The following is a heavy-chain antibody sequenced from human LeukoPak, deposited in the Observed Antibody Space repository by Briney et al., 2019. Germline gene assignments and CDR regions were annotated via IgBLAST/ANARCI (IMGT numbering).Heavy chain of an antibody. D-gene: IGHD1-26*01. CDR2: IYYSGST. J-gene: IGHJ4*02. Sequence: SQTLSLTCTVSGGSISSGDYYWSWIRQPPWKGLEWIGYIYYSGSTYYNPSLKSRVTISVDTSKNQFSLKLSSVTAADTAVYYCARYSGSYLRYFDYWGQGTLVTVSS. CDR3: ARYSGSYLRYFDY. CDR1: GGSISSGDYY. V-gene: IGHV4-30-4*01.